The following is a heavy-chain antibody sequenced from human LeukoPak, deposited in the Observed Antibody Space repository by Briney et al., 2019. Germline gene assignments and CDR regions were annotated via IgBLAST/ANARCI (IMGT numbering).Heavy chain of an antibody. D-gene: IGHD4-17*01. J-gene: IGHJ4*02. Sequence: GGSLRLSCAASGFTFSSYGMHWVRQAPGKGLEWVAFIRYDGSNKYYADSVKGRFTISRDNAKNSLYLQMNSLRAEDTAVYYCARPPVTTPYYFDYWGQGTLVTVSS. CDR2: IRYDGSNK. CDR1: GFTFSSYG. V-gene: IGHV3-30*02. CDR3: ARPPVTTPYYFDY.